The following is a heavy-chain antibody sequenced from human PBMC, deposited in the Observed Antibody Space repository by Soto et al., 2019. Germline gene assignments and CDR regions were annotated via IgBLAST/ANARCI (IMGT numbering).Heavy chain of an antibody. D-gene: IGHD3-22*01. Sequence: VHLVQSGAEVKKPGASVKVSCRASGYTFTSDAMHWVRQAPGQGLEWLGWINVGTGYTTFSQKFQGRVSITRVTYASTAYMELSSLRSEDTAIYYCARAGAWGSNYDDAGFDAWGQGTKVTVSS. CDR2: INVGTGYT. V-gene: IGHV1-3*01. CDR3: ARAGAWGSNYDDAGFDA. J-gene: IGHJ3*01. CDR1: GYTFTSDA.